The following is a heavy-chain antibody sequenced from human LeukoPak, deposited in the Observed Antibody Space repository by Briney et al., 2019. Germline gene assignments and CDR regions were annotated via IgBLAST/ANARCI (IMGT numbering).Heavy chain of an antibody. J-gene: IGHJ4*02. CDR2: ISGSGGST. V-gene: IGHV3-23*01. CDR3: AKSYYGSGSYYSFDY. D-gene: IGHD3-10*01. CDR1: GFTFSSYA. Sequence: PGGSLRLSSAASGFTFSSYAMSWVRQAPGKGLEWVSAISGSGGSTYYADSVKGRFTISRDNSKNTLYLQMNSLRAEDTAVYYCAKSYYGSGSYYSFDYWGQGTLVTVSS.